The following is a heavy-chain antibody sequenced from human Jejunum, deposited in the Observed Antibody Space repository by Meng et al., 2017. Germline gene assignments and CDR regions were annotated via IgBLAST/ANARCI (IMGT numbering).Heavy chain of an antibody. CDR2: VKSKADGGTT. Sequence: GGSLRLSCAASGFIFSSAWMTWVRQAPGKGLEWVGRVKSKADGGTTDYAAPVKGTFTISRDDSKNTVYLQMNSLKTEDTAVYYCAADLAGSGVGEVEYWGQGTLVTVSS. D-gene: IGHD3-10*01. J-gene: IGHJ4*02. V-gene: IGHV3-15*01. CDR3: AADLAGSGVGEVEY. CDR1: GFIFSSAW.